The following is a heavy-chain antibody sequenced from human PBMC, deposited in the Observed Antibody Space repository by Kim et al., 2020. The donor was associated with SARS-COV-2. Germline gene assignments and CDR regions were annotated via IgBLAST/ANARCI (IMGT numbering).Heavy chain of an antibody. V-gene: IGHV3-74*01. Sequence: GGSLRLSCAASGFTFSSYWMHWVRQAPGKGLVWVSRINSDGSSTSYADSVKCRFTISRDNAKNTLYLQMNSLRAEDTAVYYCARGGYTYGSDGMDVWGRGTTVAVSS. J-gene: IGHJ6*02. D-gene: IGHD5-18*01. CDR3: ARGGYTYGSDGMDV. CDR2: INSDGSST. CDR1: GFTFSSYW.